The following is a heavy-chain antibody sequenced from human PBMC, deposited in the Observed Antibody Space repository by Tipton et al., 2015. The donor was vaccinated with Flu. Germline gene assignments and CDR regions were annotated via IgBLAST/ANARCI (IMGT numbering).Heavy chain of an antibody. CDR1: GFTFSDYY. CDR2: ISSSGSTI. D-gene: IGHD3-3*01. CDR3: ARDHPPTITVLREITDYFGMAV. Sequence: QVQLVQSGGGLVKPGGSLRLSCAASGFTFSDYYMSWIRQAPGKGLEWVSHISSSGSTINYADSVKGRFTISRDNAKRSVYLQMNSLRAEDTAVYYCARDHPPTITVLREITDYFGMAVWGQGTTVTVSS. J-gene: IGHJ6*02. V-gene: IGHV3-11*01.